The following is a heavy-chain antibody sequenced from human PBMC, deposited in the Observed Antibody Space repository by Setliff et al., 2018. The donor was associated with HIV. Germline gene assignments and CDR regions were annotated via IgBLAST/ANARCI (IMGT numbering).Heavy chain of an antibody. CDR2: IHISGTT. D-gene: IGHD3-3*01. CDR1: GGSISSGDYY. J-gene: IGHJ4*02. V-gene: IGHV4-61*09. Sequence: SETLSLTCTLSGGSISSGDYYWSWIRQPAGKGLEWIGQIHISGTTNYNPSLKSRVTISIDTSKHQFSLKLTSVTAADTAVYYCARDVMEWFGNYFDNWGQGAMVTVSS. CDR3: ARDVMEWFGNYFDN.